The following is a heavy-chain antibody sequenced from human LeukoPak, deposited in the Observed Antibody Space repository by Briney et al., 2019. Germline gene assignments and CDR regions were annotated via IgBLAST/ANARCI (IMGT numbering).Heavy chain of an antibody. CDR2: IYYSGST. D-gene: IGHD1-7*01. CDR1: GGSSSSYY. V-gene: IGHV4-59*01. J-gene: IGHJ4*02. Sequence: SETLSLTCTVSGGSSSSYYWSWIRQPPGKGLEWIGYIYYSGSTNYNPSLKSRVTISVDTSKNQFSLKLSSVTAADTAVYYCAREDPNYGRFFDYWGQGTLVTVSS. CDR3: AREDPNYGRFFDY.